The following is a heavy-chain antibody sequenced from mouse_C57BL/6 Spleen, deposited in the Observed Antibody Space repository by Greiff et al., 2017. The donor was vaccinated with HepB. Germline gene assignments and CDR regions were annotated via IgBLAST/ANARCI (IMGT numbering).Heavy chain of an antibody. CDR3: ARGRGSSHWYFDV. D-gene: IGHD1-1*01. Sequence: EVQLQESGGGLVKPGGSLKLSCAASGFTFSDYGMHWVRQAPEKGLEWVAYISSGSSTIYYADTVKGRFTISRDNAKNTLFLQMTSLRSEDTAMYYCARGRGSSHWYFDVWGTGTTVTVSS. V-gene: IGHV5-17*01. CDR2: ISSGSSTI. J-gene: IGHJ1*03. CDR1: GFTFSDYG.